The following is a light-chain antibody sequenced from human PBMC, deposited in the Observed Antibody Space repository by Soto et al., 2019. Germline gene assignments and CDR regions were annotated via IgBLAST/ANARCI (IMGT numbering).Light chain of an antibody. J-gene: IGLJ1*01. CDR3: SSDTSSSTV. CDR2: DVS. Sequence: QSVLAQPASVSGSPGQSITISCTGTSSDVGGYNYVSWYQQHPGKAPKLMIYDVSNRPSGVSNRFSGSKSGNTASLTISGLQADVEADYYCSSDTSSSTVFGTGTKVPVL. V-gene: IGLV2-14*01. CDR1: SSDVGGYNY.